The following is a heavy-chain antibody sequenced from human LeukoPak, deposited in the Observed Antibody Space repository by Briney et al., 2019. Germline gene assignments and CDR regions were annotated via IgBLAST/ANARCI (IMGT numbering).Heavy chain of an antibody. Sequence: PGGSLRLSCAASGFTFSSYSMNWVRQAPGKGLEWVSSISSSSSYIYYADSVKGRFTISRDNAKNSLYLQMNSLRAEDTAVYYCARDARRAAGTSTDFDYWGQGTLVTVSS. CDR2: ISSSSSYI. V-gene: IGHV3-21*01. J-gene: IGHJ4*02. D-gene: IGHD6-13*01. CDR1: GFTFSSYS. CDR3: ARDARRAAGTSTDFDY.